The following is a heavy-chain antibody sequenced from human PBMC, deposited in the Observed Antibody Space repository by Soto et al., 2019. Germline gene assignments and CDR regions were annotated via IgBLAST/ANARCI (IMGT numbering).Heavy chain of an antibody. D-gene: IGHD2-21*01. J-gene: IGHJ6*02. Sequence: GESLKISCKGSGYTFTTYWIGWVRQIPGKGLELMGIIYPGDSETRYSPSFQGQVTMSADKSISTAYLQWSSLKASDSAMYYCARHSHRAPHGMDVWGQGTTVTVSS. CDR2: IYPGDSET. V-gene: IGHV5-51*01. CDR1: GYTFTTYW. CDR3: ARHSHRAPHGMDV.